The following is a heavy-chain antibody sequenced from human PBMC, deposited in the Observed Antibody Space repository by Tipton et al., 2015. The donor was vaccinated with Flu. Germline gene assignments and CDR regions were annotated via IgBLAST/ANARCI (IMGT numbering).Heavy chain of an antibody. CDR2: IYHSGST. V-gene: IGHV4-39*07. D-gene: IGHD1-7*01. Sequence: TLSLTCTVSGGSISSGSYYWGWIRQPPGKGLEWIGSIYHSGSTYYNPSHKSRVTISVDTSKNQFSLKLSSVTAADTAVYYCASFISEYNWNYGEGLDYWGQGTLVTVSS. CDR3: ASFISEYNWNYGEGLDY. J-gene: IGHJ4*02. CDR1: GGSISSGSYY.